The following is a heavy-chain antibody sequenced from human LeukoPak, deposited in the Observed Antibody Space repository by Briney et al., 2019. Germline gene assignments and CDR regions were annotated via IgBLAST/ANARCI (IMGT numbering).Heavy chain of an antibody. Sequence: GSLRLSCAASGFTFSNAWMSWVRQAPRKGLEWVGRIKSKTDGGTTDYAAPVKGRFTISRDDSKNTLYLQMNSLKTEDTAVYYCTTVVGATKRGPDYWGQGTLVTVSS. CDR1: GFTFSNAW. CDR2: IKSKTDGGTT. CDR3: TTVVGATKRGPDY. J-gene: IGHJ4*02. V-gene: IGHV3-15*01. D-gene: IGHD1-26*01.